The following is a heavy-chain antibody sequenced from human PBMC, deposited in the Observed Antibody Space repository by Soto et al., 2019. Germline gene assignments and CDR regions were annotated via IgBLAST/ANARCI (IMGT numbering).Heavy chain of an antibody. D-gene: IGHD6-13*01. CDR3: GRPRWGSSSELEY. CDR2: ISGSGGTT. CDR1: GFIFSSYA. Sequence: EVQLLESGGGLVQPGGSQRLSCAASGFIFSSYAMSWVRQAPGKGLEWVSDISGSGGTTYYTDSVKGRFTISRDNSKNALYLHLNSLRAEDTAIYYCGRPRWGSSSELEYWGLGTLVTVSS. J-gene: IGHJ4*02. V-gene: IGHV3-23*01.